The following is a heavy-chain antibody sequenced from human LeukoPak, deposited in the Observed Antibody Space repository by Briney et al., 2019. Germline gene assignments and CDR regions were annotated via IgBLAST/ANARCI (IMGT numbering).Heavy chain of an antibody. CDR1: GFTFSSYA. V-gene: IGHV3-23*01. Sequence: GGSLRLSCAAAGFTFSSYAMTWVRQAPGKGLEWGSSITGGGHTTYYADSVGGRFPIYKDNSKNTLSLQTNRLRAEDTAVYYCAKHRSEVVVAATNYWGQGTLVTVSS. D-gene: IGHD2-15*01. CDR2: ITGGGHTT. J-gene: IGHJ4*02. CDR3: AKHRSEVVVAATNY.